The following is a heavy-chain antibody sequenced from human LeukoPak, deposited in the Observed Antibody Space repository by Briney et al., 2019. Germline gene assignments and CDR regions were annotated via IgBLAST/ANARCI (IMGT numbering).Heavy chain of an antibody. V-gene: IGHV4-59*01. Sequence: SETLSLTCTVSGGSISSYYWSWIRQPPGKGLEWIGYIYYSRSTNYNPSLKSRVTISVDTSKNQFSLRLSSVTAADTAVYHCARVPYGSGSYLFHWFDPWGQGTLVTVSS. CDR1: GGSISSYY. J-gene: IGHJ5*02. CDR2: IYYSRST. CDR3: ARVPYGSGSYLFHWFDP. D-gene: IGHD3-10*01.